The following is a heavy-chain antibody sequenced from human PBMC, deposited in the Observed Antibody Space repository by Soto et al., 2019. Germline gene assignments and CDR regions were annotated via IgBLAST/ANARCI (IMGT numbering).Heavy chain of an antibody. D-gene: IGHD2-2*01. J-gene: IGHJ6*02. CDR1: GFTFSSYS. V-gene: IGHV3-23*01. CDR3: PKHLGPNSYCSSTSCPALNMDV. Sequence: GGSLRLSCAASGFTFSSYSISWVRQAPGKGLEWVSAISGSGVSTYYADSVKGRFTISRDNSKNTLYLQMNSLRAEDTAVYYFPKHLGPNSYCSSTSCPALNMDVWGQGTTVTVSS. CDR2: ISGSGVST.